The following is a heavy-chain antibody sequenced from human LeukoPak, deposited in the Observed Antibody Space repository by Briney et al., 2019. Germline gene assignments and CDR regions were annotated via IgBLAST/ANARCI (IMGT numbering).Heavy chain of an antibody. J-gene: IGHJ5*02. CDR3: ARGNTEYYDFWSGSHWFDP. Sequence: ASVEVSCKASGYTFTSYGISWVRQAPGQGLEWMGWISAYNGNTNYAQKLQGRVTMTTDTSTSTVYMELSSLRSEDTAVYYCARGNTEYYDFWSGSHWFDPWGQGTLVTVSS. CDR1: GYTFTSYG. V-gene: IGHV1-18*01. CDR2: ISAYNGNT. D-gene: IGHD3-3*01.